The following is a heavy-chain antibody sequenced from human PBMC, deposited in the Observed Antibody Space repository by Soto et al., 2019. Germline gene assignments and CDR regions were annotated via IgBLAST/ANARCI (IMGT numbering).Heavy chain of an antibody. CDR3: ARDVGYSYGYLPYYYGMDV. CDR2: ISAYNGNT. CDR1: GYTFTSYG. V-gene: IGHV1-18*04. J-gene: IGHJ6*02. D-gene: IGHD5-18*01. Sequence: ASVKVSCKASGYTFTSYGISWVRQAPGQGLEWMGWISAYNGNTNYAQKLQGRVTMTTDTSTRTAYMELRSLRSDDTAVYYCARDVGYSYGYLPYYYGMDVWGQGTTVTVSS.